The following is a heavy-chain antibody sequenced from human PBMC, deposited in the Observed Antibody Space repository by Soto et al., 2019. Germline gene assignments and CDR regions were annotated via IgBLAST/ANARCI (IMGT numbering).Heavy chain of an antibody. V-gene: IGHV2-5*02. Sequence: SGPTLVNPTQTLTLTCSFSGFSISTSGVGVGWIRQPPGKALEWLAFTYWDDDNRYNPSLKSRLTVAKDTSKSLVVLLMTNMDPVDTATYYCAHRRGGYNWDDGYFDYWGQGTLVTVS. CDR1: GFSISTSGVG. CDR3: AHRRGGYNWDDGYFDY. CDR2: TYWDDDN. D-gene: IGHD1-20*01. J-gene: IGHJ4*02.